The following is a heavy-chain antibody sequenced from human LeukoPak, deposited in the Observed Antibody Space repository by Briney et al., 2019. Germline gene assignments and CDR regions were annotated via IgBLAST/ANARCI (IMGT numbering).Heavy chain of an antibody. CDR3: ATVGNNYGHGLDP. J-gene: IGHJ5*02. Sequence: SETLSLTCTVSGGSISSGSYYWNWIRQPAGKGLEWIGRIYTSGSTNYNPSLKSRVTISIDTSKNQFSLKLSSLTAADTAMYYCATVGNNYGHGLDPWGQGTLVTVSS. CDR2: IYTSGST. CDR1: GGSISSGSYY. D-gene: IGHD5-18*01. V-gene: IGHV4-61*02.